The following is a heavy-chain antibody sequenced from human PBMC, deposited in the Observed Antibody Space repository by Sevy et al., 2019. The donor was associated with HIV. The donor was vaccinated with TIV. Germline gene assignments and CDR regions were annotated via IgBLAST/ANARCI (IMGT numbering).Heavy chain of an antibody. J-gene: IGHJ4*02. V-gene: IGHV7-4-1*02. CDR2: INTNTGNP. Sequence: ASVNVSCKASGYTFTRYGINWVRQAPGQGPEWMGWINTNTGNPTYDQGFTGRFVFSLDTAASTASLVIRSLKTDDTAIYYCARGIGQQLAVSFDYWGQGTLVTVSS. CDR1: GYTFTRYG. D-gene: IGHD6-13*01. CDR3: ARGIGQQLAVSFDY.